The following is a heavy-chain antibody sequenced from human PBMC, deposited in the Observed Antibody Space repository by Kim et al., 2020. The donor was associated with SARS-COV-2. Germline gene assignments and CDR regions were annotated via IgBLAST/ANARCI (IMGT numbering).Heavy chain of an antibody. J-gene: IGHJ6*02. Sequence: GGSLRLSCAASGFTFSSYAMHWVRQAPGKGLEWVAVISYDGSNKYYADSVKGRFTISRDNSKNTLYLQMNSLRAEDTAVYYCARGYYDILTGYGSHYYYGMDVWVQGTTVTVSS. CDR1: GFTFSSYA. CDR2: ISYDGSNK. V-gene: IGHV3-30-3*01. CDR3: ARGYYDILTGYGSHYYYGMDV. D-gene: IGHD3-9*01.